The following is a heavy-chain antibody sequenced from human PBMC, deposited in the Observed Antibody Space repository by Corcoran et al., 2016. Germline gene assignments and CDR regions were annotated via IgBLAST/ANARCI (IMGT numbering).Heavy chain of an antibody. CDR1: GFTFSSYS. D-gene: IGHD4-17*01. Sequence: EVQLVESGGGLVKPGGSLRLSCAASGFTFSSYSMNWVRQAPGKGLEWVSSSSSSSSYIYYADSVKGRFTISRDNAKNSLYLQMNSLRAEDTAVYYCARDFSYGDYAAPFNNYYYYGMDVWGQGTTVTVSS. J-gene: IGHJ6*02. CDR2: SSSSSSYI. CDR3: ARDFSYGDYAAPFNNYYYYGMDV. V-gene: IGHV3-21*01.